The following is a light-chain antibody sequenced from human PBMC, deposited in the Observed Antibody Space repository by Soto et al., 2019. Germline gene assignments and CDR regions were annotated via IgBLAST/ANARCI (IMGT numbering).Light chain of an antibody. J-gene: IGKJ5*01. CDR3: QQYGSPIT. V-gene: IGKV3-20*01. CDR1: QSVSSSY. Sequence: EIVLTQSPGPLSLSPGERATLSCRASQSVSSSYLAWYQQKPGQAPRLLIYGASSRATGIPDRFSGSGSGTDFTLTISRLEPEDFAVYYCQQYGSPITFGQGTRLEIK. CDR2: GAS.